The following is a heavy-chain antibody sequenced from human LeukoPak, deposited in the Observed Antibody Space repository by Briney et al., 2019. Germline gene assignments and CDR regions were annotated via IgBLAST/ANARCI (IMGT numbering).Heavy chain of an antibody. CDR1: GYTFTKYG. J-gene: IGHJ6*02. D-gene: IGHD5-12*01. V-gene: IGHV1-8*01. CDR3: ARGRGIVATIYYYYYGMDV. CDR2: MNPNSGNT. Sequence: ASVKVSCKASGYTFTKYGVNWVRQATGQGLEWMGWMNPNSGNTGYAQKFQGRVTMTRNTSISTAYMELSSLRSEDTAVYYCARGRGIVATIYYYYYGMDVWGQGTTVTVSS.